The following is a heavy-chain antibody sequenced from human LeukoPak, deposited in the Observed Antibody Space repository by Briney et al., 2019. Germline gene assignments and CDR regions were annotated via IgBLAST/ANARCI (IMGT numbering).Heavy chain of an antibody. J-gene: IGHJ4*02. CDR2: INPNSGGT. CDR3: ARDFSGIAAAGLHFDY. CDR1: GYTFTSYY. V-gene: IGHV1-2*04. Sequence: GASVKVSCKASGYTFTSYYMHWVRQAPGQGLEWMGWINPNSGGTNYAQKFQGWVTMTRDTSISTAYMELSRLRSDDTAVYYCARDFSGIAAAGLHFDYWGQGTLVTVSS. D-gene: IGHD6-13*01.